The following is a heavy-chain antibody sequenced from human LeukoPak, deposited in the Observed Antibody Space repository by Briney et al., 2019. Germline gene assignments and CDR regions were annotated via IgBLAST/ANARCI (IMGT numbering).Heavy chain of an antibody. Sequence: KPSETLSLICTVSGGSISSGGSYWSWIRQHPGKGLEWIGYISYSGSTFYNPSLTSRLVMSVDTSKNQFSLKLTSVTAADTAVYYCARLGQQLVRGAFDIWGQGTMVTVSS. D-gene: IGHD6-13*01. CDR1: GGSISSGGSY. CDR2: ISYSGST. J-gene: IGHJ3*02. V-gene: IGHV4-31*03. CDR3: ARLGQQLVRGAFDI.